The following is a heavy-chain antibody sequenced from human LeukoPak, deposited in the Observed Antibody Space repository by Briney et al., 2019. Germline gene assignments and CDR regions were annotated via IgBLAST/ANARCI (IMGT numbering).Heavy chain of an antibody. CDR1: GFTFSGYW. V-gene: IGHV3-21*01. Sequence: PGGSLRLSCAASGFTFSGYWMHWVRQAPGEGLEWVSSISSSSSYIYYADSVKGRFTISRDNAKNSLYLQMNSLRAEDTAVYYCARAPTVVNPDYWGQGTLVTVSS. D-gene: IGHD4-23*01. J-gene: IGHJ4*02. CDR2: ISSSSSYI. CDR3: ARAPTVVNPDY.